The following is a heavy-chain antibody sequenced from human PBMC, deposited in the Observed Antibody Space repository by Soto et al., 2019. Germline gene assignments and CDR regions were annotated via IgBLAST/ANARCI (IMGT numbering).Heavy chain of an antibody. V-gene: IGHV3-21*01. CDR3: ARGRGYKKEDGMDV. J-gene: IGHJ6*02. Sequence: EVQLVESGGGLVEPGGSLRLSCAASGFSFNTYTMNWVRQSPGKGLEWVSSITPSSDYIYYGDSMNGRFTVSRDNANNSMCLLMDSLRAEDTAVYYCARGRGYKKEDGMDVWGQGTTVTVSS. D-gene: IGHD3-10*01. CDR2: ITPSSDYI. CDR1: GFSFNTYT.